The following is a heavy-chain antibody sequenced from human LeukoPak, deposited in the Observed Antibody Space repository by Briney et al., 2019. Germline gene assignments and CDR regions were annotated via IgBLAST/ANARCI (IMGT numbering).Heavy chain of an antibody. J-gene: IGHJ4*02. CDR1: GYTFTGYY. D-gene: IGHD1-1*01. V-gene: IGHV1-2*06. Sequence: ASVKVSCKASGYTFTGYYMHWVRQAPGQGLEWMGRINPNRGGTNYAQNFQGRVTMTRDTSITTAYMEVTRLTSDDTAVYYCARGTTGGDYWGQGTLVTVSS. CDR3: ARGTTGGDY. CDR2: INPNRGGT.